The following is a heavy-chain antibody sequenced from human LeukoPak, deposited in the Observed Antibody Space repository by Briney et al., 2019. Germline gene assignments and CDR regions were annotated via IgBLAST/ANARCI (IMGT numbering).Heavy chain of an antibody. CDR3: AREHGGWYFDY. Sequence: GGSLRLSCAASGFTFSSYAMHWVRQAPGKGLEWVAVISYDGSNKYYADSVKGRFTISRDSSKNTLYLQMNSLRAEDTAVYYCAREHGGWYFDYWGQGTLVTVSS. J-gene: IGHJ4*02. D-gene: IGHD6-19*01. V-gene: IGHV3-30*04. CDR1: GFTFSSYA. CDR2: ISYDGSNK.